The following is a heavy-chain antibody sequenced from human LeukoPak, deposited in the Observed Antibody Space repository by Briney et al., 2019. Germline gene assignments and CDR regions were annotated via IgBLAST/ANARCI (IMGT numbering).Heavy chain of an antibody. CDR2: IYYTGNT. D-gene: IGHD3/OR15-3a*01. J-gene: IGHJ4*02. CDR1: GGSISSSNSY. Sequence: SETLSLTCTVSGGSISSSNSYWGWIRQPPGKGLEWIGSIYYTGNTYYNASLKSQVSISIDTSKNQFSLRLTSVTAADTAVYFCARQTGSGLFILPGGQGTLVTVSS. CDR3: ARQTGSGLFILP. V-gene: IGHV4-39*01.